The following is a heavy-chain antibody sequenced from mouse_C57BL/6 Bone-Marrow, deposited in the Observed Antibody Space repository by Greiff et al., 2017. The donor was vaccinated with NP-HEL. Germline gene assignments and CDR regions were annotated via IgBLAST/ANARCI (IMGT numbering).Heavy chain of an antibody. CDR1: GFTFSDYG. CDR3: AREIYDGYYPPYFDY. V-gene: IGHV5-17*01. J-gene: IGHJ2*01. CDR2: ISSGSSAI. Sequence: EVKLMESGGGLVKPGGSLKLSCAASGFTFSDYGMHWVRQAPEKGLEWVAYISSGSSAIYYADTVKGRFTISRDNAKNTLFLQMTSLRSEDTAMYYCAREIYDGYYPPYFDYWGQGTTLTVSS. D-gene: IGHD2-3*01.